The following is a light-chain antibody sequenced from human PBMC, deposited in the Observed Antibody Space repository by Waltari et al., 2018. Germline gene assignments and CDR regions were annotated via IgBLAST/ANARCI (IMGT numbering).Light chain of an antibody. CDR1: SSNIGSNY. CDR2: RNN. CDR3: AAWDDSLGGRSV. J-gene: IGLJ3*02. V-gene: IGLV1-47*01. Sequence: QSVLTQPPSASGTPGQRVTISCSGSSSNIGSNYVYWYQQLPGTAPNLLIYRNNPRPSGVPDRFSGSKSGTSASLAISGLRSEDEADYYCAAWDDSLGGRSVFGGGTKLTVL.